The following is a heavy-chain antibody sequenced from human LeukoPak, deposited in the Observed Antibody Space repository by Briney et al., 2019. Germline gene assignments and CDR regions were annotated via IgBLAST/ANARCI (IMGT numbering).Heavy chain of an antibody. CDR1: GFTFSSYE. CDR3: ASRGRQSAYFLWFDP. V-gene: IGHV3-48*03. D-gene: IGHD3-3*01. J-gene: IGHJ5*02. CDR2: ISSTGSTI. Sequence: SGGSLRLSSAVSGFTFSSYEISWGRQAPGKGLEWVSYISSTGSTIYYADSVKGRFTISRDNAKNSLYLQMNSLRAEDTAVYYCASRGRQSAYFLWFDPWGQGTLVTVSS.